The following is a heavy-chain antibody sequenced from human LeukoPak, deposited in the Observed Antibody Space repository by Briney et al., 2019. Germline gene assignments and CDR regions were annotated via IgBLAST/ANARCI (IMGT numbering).Heavy chain of an antibody. J-gene: IGHJ4*02. CDR1: GGSISSYY. D-gene: IGHD6-13*01. CDR2: IYYSGST. V-gene: IGHV4-59*08. CDR3: AGLARYSSSWYLGHHY. Sequence: SETLSLTCTVSGGSISSYYWSWIRQPPGKGLEWIGYIYYSGSTNYNPSLKSRVTISVDTSKNQFSLKLSSVTAADTAVYYCAGLARYSSSWYLGHHYWGQGTLVTVSS.